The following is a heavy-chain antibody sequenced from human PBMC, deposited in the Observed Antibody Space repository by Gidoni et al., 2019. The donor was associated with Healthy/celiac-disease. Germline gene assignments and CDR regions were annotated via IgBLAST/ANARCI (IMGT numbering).Heavy chain of an antibody. CDR2: ISSSSSYI. J-gene: IGHJ4*02. CDR1: GFTFSSYS. D-gene: IGHD2-2*01. V-gene: IGHV3-21*01. Sequence: EVQLVESGGGLVTPGGSLRLSCAASGFTFSSYSMNWVRQAPGKGLEWVSSISSSSSYIYYADSVKGRFTISRDNAKNSLYLQMNSLRAEDTAVYYCARGRYCSSTSCYFPLFFWGQGTLVTVSS. CDR3: ARGRYCSSTSCYFPLFF.